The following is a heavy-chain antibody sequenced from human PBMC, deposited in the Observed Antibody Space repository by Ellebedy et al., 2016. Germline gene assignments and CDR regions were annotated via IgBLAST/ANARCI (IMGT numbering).Heavy chain of an antibody. CDR3: ARVVYGYDYVWGSYRSIPNWFDP. Sequence: SETLSLTCAVYGGSFSGYYWSWIRQPPGKGLEWIGEINHSGSTNYNPSLKSRVTISVDTSKNQFSLKLSSATAADTAVYYCARVVYGYDYVWGSYRSIPNWFDPWGQGTLVTVSS. D-gene: IGHD3-16*02. V-gene: IGHV4-34*01. CDR2: INHSGST. J-gene: IGHJ5*02. CDR1: GGSFSGYY.